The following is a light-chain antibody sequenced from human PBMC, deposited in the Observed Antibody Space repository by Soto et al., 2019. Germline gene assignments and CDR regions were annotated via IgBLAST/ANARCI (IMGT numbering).Light chain of an antibody. CDR3: QSYDSSLSGFVV. CDR2: GNS. Sequence: QSVLTQPPSVSGAPGQRVTISCTGSSSNIGAGYDVHWYQQLPGIAPKLLIHGNSNRPSGVPDRFSGSKSGTSASLAITGLQAEDEADYYCQSYDSSLSGFVVFGGGTKLTVL. J-gene: IGLJ2*01. V-gene: IGLV1-40*01. CDR1: SSNIGAGYD.